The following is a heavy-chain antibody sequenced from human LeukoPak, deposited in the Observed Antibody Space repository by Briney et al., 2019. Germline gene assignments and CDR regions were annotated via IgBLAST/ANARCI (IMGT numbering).Heavy chain of an antibody. V-gene: IGHV3-53*01. CDR1: GFTVSSNY. CDR2: IYSGGST. Sequence: GALRLSCAASGFTVSSNYMSWVRQAPGKGLEWVSVIYSGGSTYYADSVKGRFTISRDNSKNTLYLQMNSLRAEDTAVYYCATGRYFEGVGYFDYWGQGTLVTVSS. J-gene: IGHJ4*02. CDR3: ATGRYFEGVGYFDY. D-gene: IGHD3-9*01.